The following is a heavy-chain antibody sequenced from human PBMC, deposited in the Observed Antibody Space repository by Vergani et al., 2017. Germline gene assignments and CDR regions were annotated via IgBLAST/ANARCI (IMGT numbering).Heavy chain of an antibody. CDR3: ARDLQWLAPCDY. D-gene: IGHD6-19*01. CDR2: MNPNSGNT. CDR1: GYTFTSYD. J-gene: IGHJ4*02. V-gene: IGHV1-8*01. Sequence: QVQLVQSGAEVKKPGASVKVSCKASGYTFTSYDINWVRQATGQGLEWMGWMNPNSGNTGYAQKLQGRVTMTTDTSTSTAYMELRSLRSDDTAVYYCARDLQWLAPCDYWGQGTLVTVSS.